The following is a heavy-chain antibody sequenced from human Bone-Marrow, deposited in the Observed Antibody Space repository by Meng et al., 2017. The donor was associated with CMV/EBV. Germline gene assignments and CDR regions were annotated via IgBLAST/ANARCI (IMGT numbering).Heavy chain of an antibody. CDR3: AKGFYQLPYYYSYGMDV. Sequence: GESLKISCAASGFTFSSNNMNWVRQAPGKGLEWVSYISGTSTSISYADSVKGRFTISRDNAKNSLYLQMNSLRAEDTAVYYCAKGFYQLPYYYSYGMDVWGQGTTVTVSS. J-gene: IGHJ6*02. D-gene: IGHD2-2*01. V-gene: IGHV3-21*04. CDR1: GFTFSSNN. CDR2: ISGTSTSI.